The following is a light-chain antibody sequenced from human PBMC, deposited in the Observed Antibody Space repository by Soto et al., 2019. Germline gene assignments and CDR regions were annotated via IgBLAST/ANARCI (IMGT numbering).Light chain of an antibody. V-gene: IGKV3-20*01. Sequence: EIVLTQSPGTLSLSPGERATLSCRASQSVSSSYLAWYQQNPGQAPRLLIYGASSRATGIPDRFSGSGSGTDFTLTISRLEPEDFAVYYCQQYDTFGQGTKLEIK. CDR2: GAS. J-gene: IGKJ2*01. CDR3: QQYDT. CDR1: QSVSSSY.